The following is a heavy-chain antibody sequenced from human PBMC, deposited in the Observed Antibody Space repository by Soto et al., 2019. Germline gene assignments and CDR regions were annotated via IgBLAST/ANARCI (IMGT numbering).Heavy chain of an antibody. CDR2: MSGGGGSP. J-gene: IGHJ6*02. CDR1: GFTFSNYA. CDR3: TRDSDCHSTSCFFPPHV. V-gene: IGHV3-23*01. D-gene: IGHD2-2*01. Sequence: EEQLLESGGGLVQPGGSLRLSCAASGFTFSNYAMSWVRQAPGKGLEWVSAMSGGGGSPSYADSVKGRFTISRDNSKNTLYLEMNSLRAEDTAVYYCTRDSDCHSTSCFFPPHVWGQGTTVTVSS.